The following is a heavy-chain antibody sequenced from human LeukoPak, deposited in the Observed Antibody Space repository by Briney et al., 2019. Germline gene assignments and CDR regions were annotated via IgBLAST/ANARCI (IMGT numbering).Heavy chain of an antibody. CDR1: GGSISSYY. Sequence: SETLSLTCTVSGGSISSYYWSWIRQPPGKGLEWIGYIYYSGSTNYNPSLKSRVTISVDTSKNQFSLKLSSVTAADTAVYYCASYYDFWSGYSPRHFDYWGQGTLVTVSS. J-gene: IGHJ4*02. V-gene: IGHV4-59*01. CDR3: ASYYDFWSGYSPRHFDY. D-gene: IGHD3-3*01. CDR2: IYYSGST.